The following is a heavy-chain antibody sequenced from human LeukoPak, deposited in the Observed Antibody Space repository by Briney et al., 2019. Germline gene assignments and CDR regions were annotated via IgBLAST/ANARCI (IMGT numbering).Heavy chain of an antibody. V-gene: IGHV1-3*01. J-gene: IGHJ4*02. CDR3: ARGSVSGGYYPNDY. D-gene: IGHD1-26*01. Sequence: KFQGRVTITRDTSASTAYMELSSLRSDDTAVYYCARGSVSGGYYPNDYWGQGTPVTVSS.